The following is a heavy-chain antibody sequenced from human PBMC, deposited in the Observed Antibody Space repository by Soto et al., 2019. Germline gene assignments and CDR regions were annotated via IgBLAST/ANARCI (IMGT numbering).Heavy chain of an antibody. CDR2: ISGSGDIT. V-gene: IGHV3-23*01. CDR1: GLTFSTYA. Sequence: EVQLLESGGGLVQPGGSLRLSCAASGLTFSTYAMSWVRQAPGKGLEWVSGISGSGDITNYADSVRGRLTISRDNSKNTLYLQMNSLRAEDTAVYYCAKANHYYYFDYWGQGTLVTVSS. CDR3: AKANHYYYFDY. J-gene: IGHJ4*02. D-gene: IGHD1-26*01.